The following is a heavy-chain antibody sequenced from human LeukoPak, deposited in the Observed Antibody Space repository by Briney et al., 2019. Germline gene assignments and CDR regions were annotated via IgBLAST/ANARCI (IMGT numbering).Heavy chain of an antibody. CDR2: IYYSGST. CDR1: GGSISSSSYY. Sequence: PSETPSLTCTVSGGSISSSSYYWGWIRQPPGKGLEWIGSIYYSGSTYYNPSLKSRVTISVDTSKNQFSLKLSSVTAADTAVYYCASFSSWYGDYYYYYMDVWGKGTTVTVSS. D-gene: IGHD6-13*01. V-gene: IGHV4-39*01. CDR3: ASFSSWYGDYYYYYMDV. J-gene: IGHJ6*03.